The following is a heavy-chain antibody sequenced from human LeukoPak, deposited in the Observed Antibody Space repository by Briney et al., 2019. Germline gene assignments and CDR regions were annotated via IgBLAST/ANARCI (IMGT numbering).Heavy chain of an antibody. CDR3: ARDNLAAAGDDNFDI. CDR1: GFTVSSNY. J-gene: IGHJ3*02. Sequence: GGSLRLSCAASGFTVSSNYMSWVRQAPGKGLEWVSVIYSGGDTYYADSVKGRFTISRDNSKNTLYLQMNSLRAEDTAIYYCARDNLAAAGDDNFDIWGQGTMVTVSS. D-gene: IGHD6-13*01. CDR2: IYSGGDT. V-gene: IGHV3-66*01.